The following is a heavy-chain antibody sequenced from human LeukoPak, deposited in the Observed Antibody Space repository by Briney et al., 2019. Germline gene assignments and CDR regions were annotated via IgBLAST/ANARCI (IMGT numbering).Heavy chain of an antibody. CDR3: ARDHDYYDSNWFDP. D-gene: IGHD3-22*01. V-gene: IGHV4-39*07. CDR1: GGSISSSRYY. CDR2: ISYSGST. Sequence: RSSETLSLTCTVSGGSISSSRYYWGWIRQPPGKGLEWIGSISYSGSTYYNPSLKSRVTISVDTSKNQFSLKLSSVTAADTAVYYCARDHDYYDSNWFDPWGQGTLVTVSS. J-gene: IGHJ5*02.